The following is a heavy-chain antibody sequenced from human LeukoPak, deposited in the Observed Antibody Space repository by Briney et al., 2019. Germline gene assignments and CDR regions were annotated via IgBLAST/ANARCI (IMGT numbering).Heavy chain of an antibody. J-gene: IGHJ4*02. V-gene: IGHV3-23*01. D-gene: IGHD4-17*01. CDR1: GFTFSNYA. Sequence: GGSLRLSCATSGFTFSNYAMSWVRQAPGKGLEWLAAIRYSGRTTYYADSVEGRFTISSDNSKNALYLQMNNLRAEDTAVYYCATLGVNTVTLPPDVYWGQGTLVTVSS. CDR2: IRYSGRTT. CDR3: ATLGVNTVTLPPDVY.